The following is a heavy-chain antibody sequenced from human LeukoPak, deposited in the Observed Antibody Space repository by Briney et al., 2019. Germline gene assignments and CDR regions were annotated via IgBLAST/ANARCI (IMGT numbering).Heavy chain of an antibody. CDR3: ARAPNEFCGSTSHYYYMDV. CDR1: GGTFSSYA. V-gene: IGHV1-69*13. CDR2: IIPIFGTA. J-gene: IGHJ6*03. D-gene: IGHD2-2*01. Sequence: GASVKVSCKASGGTFSSYAISWVRQAPGQGLEWMGGIIPIFGTANYAQKFQGRVTITADESTSTAYMELSSLRSEDTAVYYCARAPNEFCGSTSHYYYMDVGGKGTTVTVSS.